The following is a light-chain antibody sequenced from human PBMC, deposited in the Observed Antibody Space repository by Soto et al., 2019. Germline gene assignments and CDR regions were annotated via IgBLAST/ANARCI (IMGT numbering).Light chain of an antibody. CDR2: DAS. Sequence: DIQMTQSPSTLSASVGYRFTITCRASQSISSWLAWYQQKPVKAPKLLIYDASSLESGVPSRFSGSGSGTEFTLTISSLQPDDFATYYCKQYNSYSTFGQGTKGDIK. CDR3: KQYNSYST. V-gene: IGKV1-5*01. J-gene: IGKJ1*01. CDR1: QSISSW.